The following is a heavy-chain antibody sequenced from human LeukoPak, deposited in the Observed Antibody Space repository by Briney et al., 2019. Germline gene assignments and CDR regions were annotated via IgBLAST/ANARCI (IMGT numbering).Heavy chain of an antibody. CDR1: GYTFTSHY. V-gene: IGHV1-46*01. D-gene: IGHD6-6*01. J-gene: IGHJ5*02. Sequence: ASVKVSCKASGYTFTSHYMHWVRQAPGQGLEWMGIINPSGGSTSYAQKFQGRVTMTRDTSTSTVYMELSSLRSEDTAVYYCARAHPSIAARYQAHDWFDPWGQGTLVTVSS. CDR3: ARAHPSIAARYQAHDWFDP. CDR2: INPSGGST.